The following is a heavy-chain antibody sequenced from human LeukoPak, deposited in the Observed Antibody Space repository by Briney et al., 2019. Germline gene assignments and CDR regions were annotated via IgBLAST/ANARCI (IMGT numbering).Heavy chain of an antibody. CDR2: INAGNGNT. Sequence: GASVRVSCKASGYTFTSYAMHWVRQAPGQRLEWMGWINAGNGNTKYSQKFQGRVTITRDTSASTAYMELSSLRSEDTAVYYCARDPDTDAFDIWGQGTMVTVSS. CDR3: ARDPDTDAFDI. D-gene: IGHD2-2*02. J-gene: IGHJ3*02. CDR1: GYTFTSYA. V-gene: IGHV1-3*01.